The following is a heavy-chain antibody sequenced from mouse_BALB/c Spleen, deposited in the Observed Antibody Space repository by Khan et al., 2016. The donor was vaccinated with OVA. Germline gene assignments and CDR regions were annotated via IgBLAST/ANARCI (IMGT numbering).Heavy chain of an antibody. CDR2: ISYSGST. V-gene: IGHV3-2*02. Sequence: EVQLQESGPGLVKPSQSLSLTCTVTGYSITSGYGWNWIRQFPGNKLEWLGYISYSGSTNYNPSLKRRISLTRDTSKNQFFLQLNSVTTEDTATYYCARTARIKYWGQGTTLTVSS. CDR3: ARTARIKY. D-gene: IGHD1-2*01. CDR1: GYSITSGYG. J-gene: IGHJ2*01.